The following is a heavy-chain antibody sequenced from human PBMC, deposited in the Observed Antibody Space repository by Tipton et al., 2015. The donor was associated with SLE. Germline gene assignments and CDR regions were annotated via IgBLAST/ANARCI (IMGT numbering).Heavy chain of an antibody. D-gene: IGHD5-12*01. Sequence: RSLRLSCAASGFTFSSYGMHWVRQAPGKGLEWVALISYDGSNKYYADSVKGRFTISRDNSKNTLYLQMNSLRAEDTAVYYCAKEDSGYDLDYWGQGTLVTVSS. CDR2: ISYDGSNK. J-gene: IGHJ4*02. CDR1: GFTFSSYG. V-gene: IGHV3-30*18. CDR3: AKEDSGYDLDY.